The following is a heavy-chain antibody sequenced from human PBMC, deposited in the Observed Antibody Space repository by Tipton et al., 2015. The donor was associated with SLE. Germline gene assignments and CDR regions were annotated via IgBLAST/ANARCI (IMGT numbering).Heavy chain of an antibody. V-gene: IGHV4-59*08. D-gene: IGHD2/OR15-2a*01. CDR1: GGSISSYY. J-gene: IGHJ4*02. CDR3: ARLGSTTYLTLDGFYFDY. Sequence: TLFLTCTVSGGSISSYYWSWIRQPPGKGLEWIGYIHHSGSTSYSPSLRSRVTISVDTSKNRLSLKVNSVTAADTAVYFCARLGSTTYLTLDGFYFDYWGQGTRVTVSS. CDR2: IHHSGST.